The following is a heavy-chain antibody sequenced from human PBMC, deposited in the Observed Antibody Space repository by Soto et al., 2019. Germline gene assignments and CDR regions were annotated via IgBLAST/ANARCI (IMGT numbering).Heavy chain of an antibody. D-gene: IGHD3-22*01. CDR1: GGTFSRHA. J-gene: IGHJ4*02. CDR2: IIPIFGTA. V-gene: IGHV1-69*01. Sequence: QVQLVQSGAEVRKPGSSVKVSCKASGGTFSRHAISWVRQAPGQGLEWMGGIIPIFGTANHAQKFQGRVTISADESTSTVYMELSSLRSDDTAMYYCARGWGYDSNDYYYAYWGQGTLVIVSS. CDR3: ARGWGYDSNDYYYAY.